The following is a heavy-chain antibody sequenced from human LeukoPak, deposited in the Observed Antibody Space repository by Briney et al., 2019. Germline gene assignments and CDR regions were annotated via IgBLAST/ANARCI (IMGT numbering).Heavy chain of an antibody. CDR3: ARGGMSTYYDSGGYFSY. CDR2: VSYSGDT. J-gene: IGHJ4*02. V-gene: IGHV4-59*01. Sequence: SETLSLTCTVSGGSISSYYWGWIRQPPGKGLEWIGYVSYSGDTNYNPSLRSRVTMSVDTSKNQFSLKLSSVSAADTAVYFCARGGMSTYYDSGGYFSYWGQGAPVTVSS. CDR1: GGSISSYY. D-gene: IGHD3-22*01.